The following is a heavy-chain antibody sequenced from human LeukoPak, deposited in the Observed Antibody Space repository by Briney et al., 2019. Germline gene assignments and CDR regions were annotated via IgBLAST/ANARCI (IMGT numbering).Heavy chain of an antibody. CDR3: AKGEGPTVGIT. CDR1: GFIFNNYV. D-gene: IGHD1-7*01. J-gene: IGHJ4*02. V-gene: IGHV3-23*01. Sequence: GGSLRLSCAASGFIFNNYVMSWVRQGPGKGLEWVSASGGGSGRTYYADSVKGRFTISRDNSKNTLFLQMGSLRAEDTAVYYCAKGEGPTVGITWGQGTLVTVTS. CDR2: SGGGSGRT.